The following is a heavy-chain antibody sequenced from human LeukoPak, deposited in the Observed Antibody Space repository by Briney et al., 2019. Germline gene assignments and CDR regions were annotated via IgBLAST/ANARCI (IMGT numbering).Heavy chain of an antibody. CDR1: GGSISIYY. J-gene: IGHJ3*02. CDR2: IYYSGST. CDR3: ARRGDRKAFDI. V-gene: IGHV4-59*01. Sequence: SETLSLTCTVSGGSISIYYWSWIRQPPGKGLEWIGYIYYSGSTNYNPSLKSRVTISVDTSKNQFSLKLSSVTAADTAVYYCARRGDRKAFDIWGQGTMVTVSS. D-gene: IGHD1-14*01.